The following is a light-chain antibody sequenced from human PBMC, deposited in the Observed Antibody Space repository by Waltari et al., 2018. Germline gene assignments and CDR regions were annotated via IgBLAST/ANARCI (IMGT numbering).Light chain of an antibody. CDR1: QLEKLY. V-gene: IGLV3-1*01. Sequence: SYELTQPPSVSVSPGQTANITCSGDQLEKLYASWYQQRPGQSPVLVIYHDMKRPSGIPERISGSHSGNIATLTISGTQAMDEAEYYCQTWDSSAVLFGGGTKLTVL. J-gene: IGLJ3*02. CDR3: QTWDSSAVL. CDR2: HDM.